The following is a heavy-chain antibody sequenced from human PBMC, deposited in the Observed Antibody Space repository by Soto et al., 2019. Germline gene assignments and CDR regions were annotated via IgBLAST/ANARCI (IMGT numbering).Heavy chain of an antibody. CDR3: SRGSGSKRGYDY. CDR1: GGSISRGGYY. CDR2: TYNSVST. J-gene: IGHJ4*02. V-gene: IGHV4-31*03. D-gene: IGHD5-12*01. Sequence: SETLSLTCTVSGGSISRGGYYWSWIRQNPGKGLEWIGYTYNSVSTYYNPSLRSRVTISVDTSKNQFSLKLTSVTAAGAAVYYWSRGSGSKRGYDYWGQGTLVTVSS.